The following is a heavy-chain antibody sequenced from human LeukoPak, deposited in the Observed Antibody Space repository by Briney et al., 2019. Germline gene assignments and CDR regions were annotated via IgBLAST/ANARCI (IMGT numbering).Heavy chain of an antibody. J-gene: IGHJ2*01. CDR2: IAHDGHNK. CDR3: AKDGAANSYWYFDL. CDR1: RFTFSNYV. Sequence: GRSLRLSCAASRFTFSNYVMHWVRQAPGKGLEWVAVIAHDGHNKYYSDSVKGRFTISRDNSKNTLYLQMSSLRTDDTAVYFCAKDGAANSYWYFDLWGRGTLVTV. D-gene: IGHD4/OR15-4a*01. V-gene: IGHV3-30*18.